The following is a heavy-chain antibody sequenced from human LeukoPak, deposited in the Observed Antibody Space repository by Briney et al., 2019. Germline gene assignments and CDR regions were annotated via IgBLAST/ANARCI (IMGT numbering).Heavy chain of an antibody. D-gene: IGHD5-18*01. Sequence: SXXLSLTCAVYGGSFSGYYWSWIRQPPGKGLEWIGEMNHSGSNNYNPSLKRGVTITVEKYKKQLSLKQRSVAAADTAVYYCARDLNNSYGIPYYFDYWGQGTLVTVSS. CDR3: ARDLNNSYGIPYYFDY. J-gene: IGHJ4*02. CDR2: MNHSGSN. V-gene: IGHV4-34*01. CDR1: GGSFSGYY.